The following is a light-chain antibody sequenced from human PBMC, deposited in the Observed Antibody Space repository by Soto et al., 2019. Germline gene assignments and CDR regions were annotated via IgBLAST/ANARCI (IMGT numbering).Light chain of an antibody. Sequence: QSALTQPASVSGSPGQSITISCTGTSSNVGSYQLVSWYQQHPGKAPNLMIVEVHKRPSGVYNLFSGSKSGNTASLTISGLKVEDEADYYCFSSGGSPTFVFGTGTKLTVL. CDR1: SSNVGSYQL. CDR3: FSSGGSPTFV. CDR2: EVH. J-gene: IGLJ1*01. V-gene: IGLV2-23*02.